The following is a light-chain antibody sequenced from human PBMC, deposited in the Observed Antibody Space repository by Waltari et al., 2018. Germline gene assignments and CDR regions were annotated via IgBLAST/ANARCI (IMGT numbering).Light chain of an antibody. CDR3: QQYTNWPQT. CDR1: QSVTTN. Sequence: EILMTQSPATLSVSPGERATLSCRASQSVTTNLAWYQQKPGQAPRLLIFDASTRATGVPARFSGSGSGTEFTLTISSLQSEDFAVYYCQQYTNWPQTFGQATKVDI. CDR2: DAS. J-gene: IGKJ1*01. V-gene: IGKV3-15*01.